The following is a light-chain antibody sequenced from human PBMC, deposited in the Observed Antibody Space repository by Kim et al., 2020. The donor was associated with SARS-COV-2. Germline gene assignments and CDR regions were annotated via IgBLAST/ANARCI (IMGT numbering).Light chain of an antibody. CDR1: SMDVDGDMT. J-gene: IGLJ1*01. CDR2: NVG. CDR3: KSYNRGSTYV. V-gene: IGLV2-14*03. Sequence: IPCAEHSMDVDGDMTVSRCYRHPGKTPNNMIFNVGDRHSGVSNRFSGAKSGGTTSLTISGVQAEVDADYYGKSYNRGSTYVYGSGTRLAVL.